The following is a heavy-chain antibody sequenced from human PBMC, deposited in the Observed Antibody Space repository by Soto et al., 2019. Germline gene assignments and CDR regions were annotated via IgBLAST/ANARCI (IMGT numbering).Heavy chain of an antibody. J-gene: IGHJ4*02. CDR1: GYSFTSSA. CDR2: ISGYRGNT. V-gene: IGHV1-18*01. CDR3: ARAPDYYASSGYMDY. Sequence: QVQLVQSGPEMKKPGASVKVSCKASGYSFTSSAISWLRQAPGQGLEWMGWISGYRGNTNYAQKFQGRVTLTTDTSTTTAYLELRSLTSDDTAVYYCARAPDYYASSGYMDYWGQGTLVTVSP. D-gene: IGHD3-22*01.